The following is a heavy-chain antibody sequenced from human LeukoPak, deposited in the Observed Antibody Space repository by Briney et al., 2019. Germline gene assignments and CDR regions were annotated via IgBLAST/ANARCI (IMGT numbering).Heavy chain of an antibody. J-gene: IGHJ5*02. Sequence: SETLSLTCAVYGGSFSGYYWSWIRQPPGKGLEWIGEINHSGSTNYNPSLKSRVTISVDTSKNQFSLKLSSVTAADTAVYYCAVKISSTSLWFDPWGQGTLVTVSS. CDR2: INHSGST. CDR3: AVKISSTSLWFDP. CDR1: GGSFSGYY. V-gene: IGHV4-34*01. D-gene: IGHD2-2*01.